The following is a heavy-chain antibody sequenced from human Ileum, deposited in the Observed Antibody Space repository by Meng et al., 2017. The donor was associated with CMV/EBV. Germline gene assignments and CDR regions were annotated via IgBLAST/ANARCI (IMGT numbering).Heavy chain of an antibody. CDR2: INPNSGGT. CDR1: GSTFTGIGYF. Sequence: SVNVSCKTSGSTFTGIGYFVHWVRHAPGQGLEWMGWINPNSGGTNYARDFQGRVTVTRDTSMRTVHMQLSGLKSDDSAVYFCASTGDSTTATQALDYWGQGTLVTVSS. J-gene: IGHJ4*01. V-gene: IGHV1-2*02. D-gene: IGHD1-26*01. CDR3: ASTGDSTTATQALDY.